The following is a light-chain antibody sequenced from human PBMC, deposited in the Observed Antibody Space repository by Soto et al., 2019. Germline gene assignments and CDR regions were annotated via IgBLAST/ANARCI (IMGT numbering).Light chain of an antibody. V-gene: IGKV3-20*01. J-gene: IGKJ1*01. CDR3: QQYGSPPLT. Sequence: EIVMTQSPGTLSLSPGERATLSCRASQSVDSSFIAWFQLKPGQAPRLLIFGTCSRATGIPDRFIGSGSGTDLTLISNSREPEDFAIYFWQQYGSPPLTFGEGTKVE. CDR1: QSVDSSF. CDR2: GTC.